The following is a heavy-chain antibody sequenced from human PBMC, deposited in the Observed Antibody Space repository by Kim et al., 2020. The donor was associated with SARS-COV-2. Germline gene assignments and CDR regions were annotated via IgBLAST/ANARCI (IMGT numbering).Heavy chain of an antibody. Sequence: SETLSLTCTVSGGSISSSSYYWGWIRQPPGKGLEWIGSIYYSGTTYYNPSLKSRVIISVDTSKNQFSLKLSSVTAADTAVYYCARSPGYCSGGGCYPGWF. D-gene: IGHD2-15*01. CDR3: ARSPGYCSGGGCYPGWF. CDR2: IYYSGTT. J-gene: IGHJ5*01. V-gene: IGHV4-39*01. CDR1: GGSISSSSYY.